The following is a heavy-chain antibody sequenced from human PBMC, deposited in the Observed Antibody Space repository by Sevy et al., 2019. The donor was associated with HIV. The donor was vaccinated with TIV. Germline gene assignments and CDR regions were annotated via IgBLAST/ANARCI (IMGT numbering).Heavy chain of an antibody. CDR2: IRSKAYGGTT. J-gene: IGHJ3*02. CDR1: GFTFGDYA. D-gene: IGHD3-22*01. Sequence: GGSLSLSCTASGFTFGDYAMSWFRQAPGKGLEWVGFIRSKAYGGTTEYAASVKGRFTISRDDSKSIAYLQMNSLKTEDTAVYYCTRERVQYYYDSSGYPGAFDIWGQGTMVTVS. V-gene: IGHV3-49*03. CDR3: TRERVQYYYDSSGYPGAFDI.